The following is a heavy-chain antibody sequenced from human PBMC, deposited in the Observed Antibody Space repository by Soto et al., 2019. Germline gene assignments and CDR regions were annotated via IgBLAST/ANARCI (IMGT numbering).Heavy chain of an antibody. Sequence: PGGSLRLSYAASGFTFSTYSPHWVRQAPGKGLEWVSYITGSGATVYYADSVRGRFTISRDNAKNSLYLQMNSLRDDDTAVYYCARGSSNWAYYFDFWGQGTLVTVSS. CDR1: GFTFSTYS. CDR2: ITGSGATV. D-gene: IGHD6-13*01. V-gene: IGHV3-48*02. J-gene: IGHJ4*02. CDR3: ARGSSNWAYYFDF.